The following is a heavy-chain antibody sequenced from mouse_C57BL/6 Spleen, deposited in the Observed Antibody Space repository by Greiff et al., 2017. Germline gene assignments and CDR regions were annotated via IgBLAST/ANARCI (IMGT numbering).Heavy chain of an antibody. CDR2: INPSSGYT. CDR1: GYTFTSYW. J-gene: IGHJ3*01. CDR3: ADYDLAY. V-gene: IGHV1-7*01. D-gene: IGHD2-4*01. Sequence: QVHVKQSGAELAKPGASVKLSCKASGYTFTSYWMHWVKQRPGQGLEWIGYINPSSGYTKYNQKFKDKATLTADKSSSTAYMQLSSLTYEDSAIYYYADYDLAYWGQGTLVTVSA.